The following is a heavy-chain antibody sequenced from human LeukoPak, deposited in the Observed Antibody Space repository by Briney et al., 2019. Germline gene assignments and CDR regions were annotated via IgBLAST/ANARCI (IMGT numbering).Heavy chain of an antibody. CDR1: GFSVSRNY. Sequence: QPGGSLRLSCAASGFSVSRNYINWVRQAPGKGLEWLSVIYSAGSTYYADSVRGRFTISRDQTKNTVYLQMNSLRAEDTAVYYCATERIPTVMAYFYYFDNWGQGTLVTVSS. D-gene: IGHD4-11*01. CDR3: ATERIPTVMAYFYYFDN. V-gene: IGHV3-53*01. J-gene: IGHJ4*02. CDR2: IYSAGST.